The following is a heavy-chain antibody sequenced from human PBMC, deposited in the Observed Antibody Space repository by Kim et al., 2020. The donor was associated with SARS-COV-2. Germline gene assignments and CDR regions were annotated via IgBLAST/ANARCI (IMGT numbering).Heavy chain of an antibody. CDR2: ISWNSGSI. D-gene: IGHD2-8*02. Sequence: GGSLRLSCAASGFTFDDYAMHWVRQAPGKGLEWVSGISWNSGSIGYADPVKGRFTISRDNAKNSLYLQMNRLRAEDTALYYCAKIRWDFTDYGMDVWGQGTPVTVSS. J-gene: IGHJ6*02. CDR1: GFTFDDYA. V-gene: IGHV3-9*01. CDR3: AKIRWDFTDYGMDV.